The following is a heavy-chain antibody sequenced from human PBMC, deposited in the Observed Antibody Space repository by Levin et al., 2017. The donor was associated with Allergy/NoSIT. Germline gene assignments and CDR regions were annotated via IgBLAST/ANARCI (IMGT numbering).Heavy chain of an antibody. D-gene: IGHD1-26*01. CDR1: GNSLSRNTAA. V-gene: IGHV6-1*01. J-gene: IGHJ5*02. Sequence: SQTLSLTCAISGNSLSRNTAAWNWFRQSPSRGLEWLGRTYYRSKWYNEYAVPVESRITINQDTSKNQFSLQLNSVTPEDTAVYYCASADVGNWFDPWGTGTLVTVSS. CDR2: TYYRSKWYN. CDR3: ASADVGNWFDP.